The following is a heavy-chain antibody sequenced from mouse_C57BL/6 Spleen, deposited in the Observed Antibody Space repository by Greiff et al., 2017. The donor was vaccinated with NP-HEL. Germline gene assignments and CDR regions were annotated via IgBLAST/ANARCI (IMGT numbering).Heavy chain of an antibody. CDR2: ISYDGSN. Sequence: EVKLQESGPGLVKPSQSLSLTCSVTGYSITSGYYWNWIRQFPGNKLEWMGYISYDGSNNYNPSLKNRISITRATSKNQFFLKLKSVTTEDTATYYWARGDGSITGYFDGGGTGTTVTVSS. J-gene: IGHJ1*03. V-gene: IGHV3-6*01. CDR3: ARGDGSITGYFDG. D-gene: IGHD1-1*01. CDR1: GYSITSGYY.